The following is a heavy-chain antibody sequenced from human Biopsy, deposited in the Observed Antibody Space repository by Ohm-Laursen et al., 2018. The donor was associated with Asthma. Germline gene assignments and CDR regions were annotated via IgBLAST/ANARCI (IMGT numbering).Heavy chain of an antibody. V-gene: IGHV4-59*01. Sequence: TLSLTCTVSGGSITSFYWSWIRQPPGRGLEWIGYIYFSGNTNYNPSLKSRVTISIDTSKNHFSLKLTSVTAADTAVYFCARGSGSSLSDPDAFDIWGQGTMVTVS. CDR3: ARGSGSSLSDPDAFDI. CDR1: GGSITSFY. J-gene: IGHJ3*02. D-gene: IGHD2-2*01. CDR2: IYFSGNT.